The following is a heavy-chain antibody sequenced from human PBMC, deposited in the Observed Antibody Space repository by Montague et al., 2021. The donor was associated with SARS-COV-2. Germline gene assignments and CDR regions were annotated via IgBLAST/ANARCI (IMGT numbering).Heavy chain of an antibody. CDR3: ARAPSYRSSWYAYFDY. Sequence: SETLSLTCTVSGDSMNNYYWSWIRQPPGKGLEWIGYINYSGSTHYNPSXXSRVTLSKDTSKNQFSLMLTYVTAADTAMYFCARAPSYRSSWYAYFDYWGQGTLVPVSS. CDR1: GDSMNNYY. J-gene: IGHJ4*02. D-gene: IGHD6-13*01. V-gene: IGHV4-59*01. CDR2: INYSGST.